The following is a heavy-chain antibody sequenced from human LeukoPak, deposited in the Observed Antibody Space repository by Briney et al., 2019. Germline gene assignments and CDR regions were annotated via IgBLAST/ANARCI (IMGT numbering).Heavy chain of an antibody. V-gene: IGHV3-7*05. CDR1: GFTFSNSW. D-gene: IGHD1-26*01. CDR2: IKQDGSEK. Sequence: PGGSLRLSCAASGFTFSNSWMTWVRQAPGKGLEWVANIKQDGSEKYYVDSVKGRFTISRHNAKNSLYLQMNSLRAEDTAVYYCARGRSHAPGDYWGQGTLVTVSS. J-gene: IGHJ4*02. CDR3: ARGRSHAPGDY.